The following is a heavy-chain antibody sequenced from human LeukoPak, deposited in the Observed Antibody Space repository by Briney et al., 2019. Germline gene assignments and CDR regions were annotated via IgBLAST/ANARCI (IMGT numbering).Heavy chain of an antibody. CDR1: GGSISSYY. D-gene: IGHD6-13*01. J-gene: IGHJ4*02. V-gene: IGHV4-59*01. CDR3: ARALQLGMAIDY. CDR2: IYYSGST. Sequence: SETLSLTCTVSGGSISSYYWSWIRQPPGKGLEWIGYIYYSGSTNYNPSLKSRVTISVDTSKNQFSLKLSSVTAADTAVYYRARALQLGMAIDYWGQGTLVTVSS.